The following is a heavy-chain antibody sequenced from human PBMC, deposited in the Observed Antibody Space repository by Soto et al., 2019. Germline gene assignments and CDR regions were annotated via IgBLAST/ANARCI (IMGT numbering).Heavy chain of an antibody. CDR2: IIPIFGTA. CDR1: GGTFSSYA. CDR3: ARGRRYIAAAGTHYHYGMEV. J-gene: IGHJ6*02. Sequence: QVQLVQSGAEVKKPGSSVKVSCKASGGTFSSYAISWVRQAPGQGLEWMGGIIPIFGTANYAQKFQGRVTITADESTSTAYMELSSLRTEDTAVYYCARGRRYIAAAGTHYHYGMEVWGQGTTVTVSS. D-gene: IGHD6-13*01. V-gene: IGHV1-69*01.